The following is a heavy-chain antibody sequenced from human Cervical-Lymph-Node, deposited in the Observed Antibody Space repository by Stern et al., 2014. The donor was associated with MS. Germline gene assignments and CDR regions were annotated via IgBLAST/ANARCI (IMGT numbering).Heavy chain of an antibody. D-gene: IGHD3-22*01. V-gene: IGHV3-66*02. CDR2: IYTGCRT. CDR3: ARVQNFYDSSGFDP. J-gene: IGHJ4*02. CDR1: GFTVSSFY. Sequence: EVQLVESGGDLVQPGGSLRLSCAASGFTVSSFYMSWVRQAPGKGLEWISVIYTGCRTYYADSVKGRFTISRDNSKNTLYLQMSSLRAEDTATYYCARVQNFYDSSGFDPWGPGTLVTVSS.